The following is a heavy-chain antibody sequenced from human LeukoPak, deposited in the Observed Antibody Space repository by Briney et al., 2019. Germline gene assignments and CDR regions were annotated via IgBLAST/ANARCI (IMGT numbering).Heavy chain of an antibody. CDR3: ARHLRRWLQSEDYFDY. Sequence: SDTLSLPCTVSGGSISSYYWSWLRQPPGKGLEWIGYIYTSGSTNYNRSLKSRVTISVDTSKNQFSLKLSSVTAADTAVYYCARHLRRWLQSEDYFDYWGQGTLVTVSS. CDR2: IYTSGST. J-gene: IGHJ4*02. V-gene: IGHV4-4*09. CDR1: GGSISSYY. D-gene: IGHD5-24*01.